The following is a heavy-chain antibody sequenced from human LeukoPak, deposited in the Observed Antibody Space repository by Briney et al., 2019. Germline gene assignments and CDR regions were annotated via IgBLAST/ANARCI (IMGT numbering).Heavy chain of an antibody. V-gene: IGHV4-39*01. CDR2: IYYSGST. J-gene: IGHJ4*02. D-gene: IGHD5-12*01. Sequence: SETLSLTCTVSGGSLSSSNYYWGWIRQPPGKGLEWIGNIYYSGSTYYNPSLKSRVTISVDTSKNQFSLRLNSMTATDTAVYYCARWVATPRGYFDYWGQGTLVTVSS. CDR1: GGSLSSSNYY. CDR3: ARWVATPRGYFDY.